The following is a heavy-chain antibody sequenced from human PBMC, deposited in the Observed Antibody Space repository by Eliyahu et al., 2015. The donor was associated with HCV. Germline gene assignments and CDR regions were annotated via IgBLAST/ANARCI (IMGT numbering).Heavy chain of an antibody. V-gene: IGHV3-30*04. CDR2: ISYDGSNK. Sequence: QVQLVESGGGVVQPGRSLXLSCAASGFTFSSYAMHWVRQAPGKGLEWVAVISYDGSNKYYADSVKGRFTISRDNSKNTLYLQMNSLRAEDTAVYYCARALVTPPLDYWGQGTLVTVSS. D-gene: IGHD3-9*01. J-gene: IGHJ4*02. CDR3: ARALVTPPLDY. CDR1: GFTFSSYA.